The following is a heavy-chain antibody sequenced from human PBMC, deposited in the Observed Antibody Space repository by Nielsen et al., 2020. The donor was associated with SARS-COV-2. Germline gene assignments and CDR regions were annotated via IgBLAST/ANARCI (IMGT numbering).Heavy chain of an antibody. V-gene: IGHV4-59*08. D-gene: IGHD4-17*01. CDR1: GGSIRSYY. Sequence: SETLSLTCTVSGGSIRSYYWTWIRQPPGKGLEWIGYIYYTGSTNYNPSLKSRVTISEDTSKNQFSLNLSSVTAADTAVYYCARTTVTTAFDYWGQGTLVTVSS. CDR3: ARTTVTTAFDY. J-gene: IGHJ4*02. CDR2: IYYTGST.